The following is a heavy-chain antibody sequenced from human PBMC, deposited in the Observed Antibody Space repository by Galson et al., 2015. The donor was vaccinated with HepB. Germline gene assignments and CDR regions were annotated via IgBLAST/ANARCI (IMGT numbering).Heavy chain of an antibody. Sequence: SLRLSCAASGFTFSNYAMSWVRQAPGKGLEWVSAISGSGGSTDYSDSVKGRFTISRDNSKNTLYLQMNSLRADDTAIYYCAKDSRGIVVFGVVTLGHNWFDPWGQGTLVTVSS. J-gene: IGHJ5*02. CDR1: GFTFSNYA. CDR2: ISGSGGST. V-gene: IGHV3-23*01. D-gene: IGHD3-3*01. CDR3: AKDSRGIVVFGVVTLGHNWFDP.